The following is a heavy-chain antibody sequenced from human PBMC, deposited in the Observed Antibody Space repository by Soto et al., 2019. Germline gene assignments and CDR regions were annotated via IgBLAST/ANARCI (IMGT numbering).Heavy chain of an antibody. CDR2: INPNSGGT. CDR3: ARDCYFGGGIYMGGGGRGYYYGMDV. V-gene: IGHV1-2*04. CDR1: GYTFTGYY. Sequence: GASVKVSCKASGYTFTGYYMHWVRQAPGQGLEWMGWINPNSGGTNFAKIFQGCVTMTRDTSISRAYMELSSLSSDDTAVFYCARDCYFGGGIYMGGGGRGYYYGMDVWGQGTTVTVSS. D-gene: IGHD2-21*01. J-gene: IGHJ6*02.